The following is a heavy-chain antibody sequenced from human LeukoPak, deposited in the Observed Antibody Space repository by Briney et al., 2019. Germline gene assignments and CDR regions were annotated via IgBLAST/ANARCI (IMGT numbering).Heavy chain of an antibody. J-gene: IGHJ4*02. V-gene: IGHV3-7*01. Sequence: GGPLRLSCAASGFTFTNYWMSWVRQAPGKGLEWVANIKEDGSDKYYVDSVKGRFTVSRDNAKNSLYLQMNSLRDEETAVYYCARYCSSTSCIDYWGQGTLVTVSS. CDR3: ARYCSSTSCIDY. CDR1: GFTFTNYW. CDR2: IKEDGSDK. D-gene: IGHD2-2*01.